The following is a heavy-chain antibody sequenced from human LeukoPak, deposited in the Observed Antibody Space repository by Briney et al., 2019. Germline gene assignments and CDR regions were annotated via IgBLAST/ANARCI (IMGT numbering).Heavy chain of an antibody. CDR1: GFSFSGYS. Sequence: PGGSLRLSCAASGFSFSGYSINWARQAPGKGLEWISYISGSSSTIYYADSVRGRFTISRDNAKNSLYLQMNSLRDEDTAVYYCARNSHYAFDIWGQGTMVTVSS. CDR2: ISGSSSTI. CDR3: ARNSHYAFDI. J-gene: IGHJ3*02. V-gene: IGHV3-48*02.